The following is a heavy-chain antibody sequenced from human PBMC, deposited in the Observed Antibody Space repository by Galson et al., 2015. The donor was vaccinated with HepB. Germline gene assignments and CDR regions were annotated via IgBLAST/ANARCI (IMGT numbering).Heavy chain of an antibody. Sequence: SLRLSCAASGFTFDDYAMHWVRQAPGKGLEWVSGISWNSGSIGYADSVKGRFTISRDNAKSSLYLQMNSLRAEDTALYYCAKDGYYGSGSAYYFDYWGQGTLVTVSS. CDR1: GFTFDDYA. CDR2: ISWNSGSI. V-gene: IGHV3-9*01. D-gene: IGHD3-10*01. CDR3: AKDGYYGSGSAYYFDY. J-gene: IGHJ4*02.